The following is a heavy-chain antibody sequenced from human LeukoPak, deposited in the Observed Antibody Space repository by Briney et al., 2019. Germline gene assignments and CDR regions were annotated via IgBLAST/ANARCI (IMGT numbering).Heavy chain of an antibody. Sequence: GGSLRLSCAASGFTFSSYGMHWVRQAPGKGLEWVAVISYDGSNKYYADSVKGRFTISRDNSKNTLYLQMNSLRAEDTAVYYCAKDRKGIAAAGTHYYYYYGMDVWGQGTTVTVSS. D-gene: IGHD6-13*01. V-gene: IGHV3-30*18. J-gene: IGHJ6*02. CDR1: GFTFSSYG. CDR3: AKDRKGIAAAGTHYYYYYGMDV. CDR2: ISYDGSNK.